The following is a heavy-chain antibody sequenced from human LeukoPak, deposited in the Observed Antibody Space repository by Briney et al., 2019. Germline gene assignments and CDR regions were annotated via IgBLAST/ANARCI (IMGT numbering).Heavy chain of an antibody. Sequence: GGSLRLSCAASGFTSSSYWMNWVRQAPGKGQVWVSRIASDGSSTTYADSVKGRFSISRDNAKNTLYLQMNSLRVEDTAVYYCARGRPHGNDYWGQGTLVTVSS. CDR2: IASDGSST. D-gene: IGHD4-23*01. CDR3: ARGRPHGNDY. V-gene: IGHV3-74*01. J-gene: IGHJ4*02. CDR1: GFTSSSYW.